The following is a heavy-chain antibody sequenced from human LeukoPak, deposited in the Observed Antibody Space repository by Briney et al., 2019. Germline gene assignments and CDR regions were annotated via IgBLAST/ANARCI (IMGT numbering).Heavy chain of an antibody. CDR2: SYYSGST. CDR1: GGSLSSSSYY. J-gene: IGHJ4*02. Sequence: SETLSLTCIVSGGSLSSSSYYWGWIRQPPGKGLEWLGSSYYSGSTYYNPSLKSRVTISVDTSKNQFSLKLNSVTDADTAVYYCARQDMIVVVINYFYYWGQGTLVTVSS. CDR3: ARQDMIVVVINYFYY. V-gene: IGHV4-39*01. D-gene: IGHD3-22*01.